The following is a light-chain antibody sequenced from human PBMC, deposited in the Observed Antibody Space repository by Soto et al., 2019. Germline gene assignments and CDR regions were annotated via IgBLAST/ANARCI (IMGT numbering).Light chain of an antibody. Sequence: QSALTQPASVSGSPGQSITISCTGTSSDIWSYDLLSWYQQHPATAPKLIIYEVTKRPSGVSTRFSGSKAGNTASLTISGLQAVDEADYYCCSFADFTYVFGTGTKVTVL. J-gene: IGLJ1*01. CDR2: EVT. CDR3: CSFADFTYV. CDR1: SSDIWSYDL. V-gene: IGLV2-23*02.